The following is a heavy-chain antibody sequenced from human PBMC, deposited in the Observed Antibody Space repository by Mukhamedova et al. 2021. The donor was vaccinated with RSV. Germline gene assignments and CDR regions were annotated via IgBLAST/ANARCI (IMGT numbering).Heavy chain of an antibody. D-gene: IGHD4-11*01. CDR3: AIRPTLSEDY. CDR2: ISGSGGST. J-gene: IGHJ4*02. V-gene: IGHV3-23*01. Sequence: GKGLEWVSGISGSGGSTYYADSVKGRFTISRDNSKNTLFLQMDSLRAEDTAIYYCAIRPTLSEDYWGQRIMVTVSS.